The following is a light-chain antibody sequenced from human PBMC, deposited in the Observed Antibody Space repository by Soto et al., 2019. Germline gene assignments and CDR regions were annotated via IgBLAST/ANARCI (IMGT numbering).Light chain of an antibody. CDR1: SSDVGAHNY. Sequence: QSALTQPASVSGSPGQSITISCTGTSSDVGAHNYVSWYQQHPGKAPKLMIYDVNIRPSGVSNRFSGSKSGNTASLTISGLQAEDEADYYCTSWTTSTTMKFGGGTKLTVL. CDR3: TSWTTSTTMK. V-gene: IGLV2-14*01. J-gene: IGLJ2*01. CDR2: DVN.